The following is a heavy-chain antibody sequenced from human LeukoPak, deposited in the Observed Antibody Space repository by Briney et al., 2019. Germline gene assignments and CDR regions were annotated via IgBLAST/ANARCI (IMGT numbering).Heavy chain of an antibody. Sequence: PGGSLRLSCAASGFGFNNYGMHWARQTPGKGLEWVAFIRYDESNKYYADSLLGRFTISRDNSKNTLYLQMNSLIPEDTAIYYCAKEALPGFFSEGFDYWGQGTLVTVSS. V-gene: IGHV3-30*02. CDR1: GFGFNNYG. CDR2: IRYDESNK. J-gene: IGHJ4*02. D-gene: IGHD3-3*01. CDR3: AKEALPGFFSEGFDY.